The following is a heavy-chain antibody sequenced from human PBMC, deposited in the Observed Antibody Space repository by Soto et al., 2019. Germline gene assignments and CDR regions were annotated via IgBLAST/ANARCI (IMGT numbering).Heavy chain of an antibody. V-gene: IGHV1-69*06. Sequence: AASVKVSCKASGGTFSSYAISWVRQAPGQGLEWMGGIIPIFGTATYAQKFQGRVTITADKSTSTAYMELSSLRSEDTAVYYCAEDIVVVPAAMRGYYYYGMDVWGQGTTVTVSS. J-gene: IGHJ6*02. CDR3: AEDIVVVPAAMRGYYYYGMDV. D-gene: IGHD2-2*01. CDR2: IIPIFGTA. CDR1: GGTFSSYA.